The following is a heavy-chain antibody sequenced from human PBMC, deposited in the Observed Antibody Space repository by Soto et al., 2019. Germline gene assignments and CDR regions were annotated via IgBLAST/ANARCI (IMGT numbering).Heavy chain of an antibody. CDR1: GGTFSSYA. D-gene: IGHD6-13*01. CDR2: VIPIFGTA. CDR3: ARVRAAAESYYYYGMDV. J-gene: IGHJ6*02. Sequence: GASVKVSCKASGGTFSSYAISWVRQAPGQGLEWMGGVIPIFGTANYAQKFQGRVTITADESTSTAYMELSSLRSEDTAVYYCARVRAAAESYYYYGMDVWGQGTTVTVSS. V-gene: IGHV1-69*13.